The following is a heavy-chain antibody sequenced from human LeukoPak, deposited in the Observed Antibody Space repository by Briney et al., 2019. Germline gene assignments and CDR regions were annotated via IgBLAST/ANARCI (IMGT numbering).Heavy chain of an antibody. Sequence: SETLSLTCAVSGGSISSGGYYWSWIRQPPGKGLEWIGEINHSGSTNYNPSLKSRVTISVDTSKNQFSLKLSSVTAADTAVYYCASGAVAATDYWGQGTLVTVSS. V-gene: IGHV4-34*01. CDR3: ASGAVAATDY. J-gene: IGHJ4*02. CDR1: GGSISSGGYY. CDR2: INHSGST. D-gene: IGHD6-19*01.